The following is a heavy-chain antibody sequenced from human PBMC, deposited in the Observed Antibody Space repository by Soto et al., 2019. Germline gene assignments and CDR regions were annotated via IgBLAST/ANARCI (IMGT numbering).Heavy chain of an antibody. Sequence: LCGGSISSGGYYWSWIRQHPGKGLEWIGYIYYSGSTYYNPSLKSRVTISVDTSKNQFSLKLSSVTAADTAVYYCAGAREEDSYGFRYWGQGTLVTVSS. V-gene: IGHV4-31*02. J-gene: IGHJ4*02. CDR1: GGSISSGGYY. D-gene: IGHD5-18*01. CDR2: IYYSGST. CDR3: AGAREEDSYGFRY.